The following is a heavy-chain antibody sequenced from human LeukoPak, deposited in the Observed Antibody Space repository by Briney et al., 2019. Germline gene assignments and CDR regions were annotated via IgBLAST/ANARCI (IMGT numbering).Heavy chain of an antibody. D-gene: IGHD3-22*01. J-gene: IGHJ4*02. CDR2: IKSKTDGGTT. Sequence: GGSLRLSCAASGFXFSNAWISWVRQAPGKGLEWVGRIKSKTDGGTTDYAAPVKGRFTISRDDSKNTLYLQMNSLKTEDTAVYYCTTSGPGLKDYYDSRYYFDYWGQGTLVTVSS. CDR3: TTSGPGLKDYYDSRYYFDY. CDR1: GFXFSNAW. V-gene: IGHV3-15*01.